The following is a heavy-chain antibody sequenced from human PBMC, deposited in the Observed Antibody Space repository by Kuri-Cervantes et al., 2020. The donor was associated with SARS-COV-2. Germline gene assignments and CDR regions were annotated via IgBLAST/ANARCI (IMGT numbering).Heavy chain of an antibody. Sequence: GGSLRLSCAASGFTFSDYYMSWIRQAPGKGLEWVAFIRYDGSNKYYADSVKGRFTISRDNSKNTLYLQMNSLRAEDTAVYYCARSKGYGMDVWGQGTTVTVSS. CDR2: IRYDGSNK. V-gene: IGHV3-30*02. J-gene: IGHJ6*02. CDR3: ARSKGYGMDV. CDR1: GFTFSDYY. D-gene: IGHD4-11*01.